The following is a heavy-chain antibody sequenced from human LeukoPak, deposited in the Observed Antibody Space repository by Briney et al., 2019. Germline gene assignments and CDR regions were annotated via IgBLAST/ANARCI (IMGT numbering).Heavy chain of an antibody. Sequence: SVKVSCKASGGTFSSFAINWVRQAPGQGLEWMGGIIPLFGAAKYAQKFQGRVTITADESTSTAYMELSSLRSEDTAVYYCARDYGSGTLFDYWGQGTLVTVSS. D-gene: IGHD3-10*01. J-gene: IGHJ4*02. CDR1: GGTFSSFA. CDR3: ARDYGSGTLFDY. V-gene: IGHV1-69*13. CDR2: IIPLFGAA.